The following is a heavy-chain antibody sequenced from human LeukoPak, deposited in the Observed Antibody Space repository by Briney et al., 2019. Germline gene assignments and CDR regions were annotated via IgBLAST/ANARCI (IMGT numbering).Heavy chain of an antibody. CDR1: GYTFTSNG. D-gene: IGHD6-6*01. V-gene: IGHV1-18*04. CDR3: ARDRAPWPASPRSYYFDY. J-gene: IGHJ4*02. CDR2: ISAYNGNT. Sequence: GASVKVSCKASGYTFTSNGISWVRQAPGQGLEWMGWISAYNGNTNYAQKLQGRVTMTTDTSTSTAYMELRSLRSDDTAVYYCARDRAPWPASPRSYYFDYWGQGTLVTVSS.